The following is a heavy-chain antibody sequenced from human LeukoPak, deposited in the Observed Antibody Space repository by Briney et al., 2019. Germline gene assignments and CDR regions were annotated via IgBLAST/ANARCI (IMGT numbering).Heavy chain of an antibody. D-gene: IGHD2-15*01. CDR3: ARDSVVVAATYYMDV. Sequence: GGSLRLSCAASGFTFSDYYMSWIRQAPGKGLEWVSYISSSGSTIYYADSVKGRFTISRDNAKNSLYLQMNSLRAEDTAVYYCARDSVVVAATYYMDVWGKGTTVTVSS. CDR2: ISSSGSTI. CDR1: GFTFSDYY. V-gene: IGHV3-11*04. J-gene: IGHJ6*03.